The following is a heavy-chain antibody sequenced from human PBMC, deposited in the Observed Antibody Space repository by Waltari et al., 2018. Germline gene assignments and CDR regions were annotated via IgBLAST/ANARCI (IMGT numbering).Heavy chain of an antibody. V-gene: IGHV4-39*01. CDR1: GVSITSNRHY. CDR3: ATYIGASVGTAAFDV. D-gene: IGHD5-12*01. J-gene: IGHJ3*01. CDR2: VSYSVTT. Sequence: QLQLQESGPRLVRPSETLSLICRVSGVSITSNRHYWAWIRQSPGQGLAWIGTVSYSVTTYISPSLKSRVSVSRDTSKNQVSLILGSVTAADMAVYYCATYIGASVGTAAFDVWGQGTMVTVSS.